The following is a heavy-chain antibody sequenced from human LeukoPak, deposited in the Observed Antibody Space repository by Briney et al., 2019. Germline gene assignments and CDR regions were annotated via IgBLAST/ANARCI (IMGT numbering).Heavy chain of an antibody. CDR3: ARRYSSSWLALSSYYCYGMDV. CDR1: GFTLSSYW. D-gene: IGHD6-13*01. CDR2: INSDGSST. V-gene: IGHV3-74*01. J-gene: IGHJ6*02. Sequence: GGPLRLSCAASGFTLSSYWMHWVRQAPGKGVVGVSRINSDGSSTSYADSVKGRFTISRDNAKNTLYLQMNSLRAEDTAVYYCARRYSSSWLALSSYYCYGMDVWGQGTTVTVSS.